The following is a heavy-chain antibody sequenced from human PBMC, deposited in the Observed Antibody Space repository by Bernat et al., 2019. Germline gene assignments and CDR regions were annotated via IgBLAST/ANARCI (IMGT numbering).Heavy chain of an antibody. CDR3: AKTRNLVFYGMDV. CDR1: GFTFSSYA. J-gene: IGHJ6*02. D-gene: IGHD1-14*01. V-gene: IGHV3-23*01. CDR2: ISGSGDNT. Sequence: EVQLLESGGGLVQPGGSLSLSCVASGFTFSSYAMNWVRQAPGKGLQWVSGISGSGDNTYYADSVKGRFTISRDKSKNMLFLLMNSLRAEDTAVYYCAKTRNLVFYGMDVWGQGTTVTVSS.